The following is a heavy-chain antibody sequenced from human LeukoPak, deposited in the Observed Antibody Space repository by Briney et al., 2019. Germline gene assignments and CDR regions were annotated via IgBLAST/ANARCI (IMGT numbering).Heavy chain of an antibody. CDR3: ARDWAYDSSGYYSLSHYCYMDV. CDR2: IYTSGST. V-gene: IGHV4-4*07. Sequence: PSETLSLTCTVSGGSISSYYWSWIRQPAGKGLEWIGRIYTSGSTNYNPSLKSRVTISVDKSKNQFSLKLSSVTAADTAVYYCARDWAYDSSGYYSLSHYCYMDVWGKGTPVTVSS. D-gene: IGHD3-22*01. CDR1: GGSISSYY. J-gene: IGHJ6*03.